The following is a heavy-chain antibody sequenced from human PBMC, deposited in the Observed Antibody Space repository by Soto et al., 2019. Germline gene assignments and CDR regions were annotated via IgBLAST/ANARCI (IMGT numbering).Heavy chain of an antibody. V-gene: IGHV3-48*03. CDR3: ARGRGLGNRYGMDV. CDR1: GFTFSSYE. D-gene: IGHD3-16*01. J-gene: IGHJ6*02. CDR2: ISSSGSTI. Sequence: EVQLVESGGGLVQPGGSLRLSCAASGFTFSSYEMNWVRQAPGKGLEWVSYISSSGSTIYYADSVKGRFTISRDNAKNSLYLQMNSLRAEDTAVYYCARGRGLGNRYGMDVWGQGPTVTVSS.